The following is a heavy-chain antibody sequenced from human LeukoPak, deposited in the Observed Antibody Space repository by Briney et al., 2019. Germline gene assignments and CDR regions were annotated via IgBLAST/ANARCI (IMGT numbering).Heavy chain of an antibody. Sequence: ASVKVSCKASGYTLTSCDINWVRQATGQGLEWMGWMNPNSGNTGYAQKFQGRVTITRNTSISTAYMELSSLRSEDTAVYYCARGLGIAALPNWFDPWGQGTLVTVSS. CDR2: MNPNSGNT. CDR1: GYTLTSCD. J-gene: IGHJ5*02. D-gene: IGHD6-6*01. V-gene: IGHV1-8*03. CDR3: ARGLGIAALPNWFDP.